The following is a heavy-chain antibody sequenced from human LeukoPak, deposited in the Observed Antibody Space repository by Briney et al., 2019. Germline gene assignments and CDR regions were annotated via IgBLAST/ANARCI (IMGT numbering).Heavy chain of an antibody. CDR2: IIPIFGTA. V-gene: IGHV1-69*05. Sequence: SVKVSCKVSGGTFSSYAISWVRQAPGQGLEWMGGIIPIFGTANYAQKFQGRVTITTDESTSTAYMELSSLRSEDTAVYYCATSITGTTRYYYYYMDVWGKGTTVTVSS. CDR3: ATSITGTTRYYYYYMDV. CDR1: GGTFSSYA. J-gene: IGHJ6*03. D-gene: IGHD1-20*01.